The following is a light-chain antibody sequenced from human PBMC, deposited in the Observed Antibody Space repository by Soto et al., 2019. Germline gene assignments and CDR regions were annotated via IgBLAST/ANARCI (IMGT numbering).Light chain of an antibody. CDR1: QNIRNW. V-gene: IGKV1-5*01. Sequence: DIQLAQSPSTLSESVGDSVTITCRASQNIRNWLAWYQQKPGKAPNPLIYDASGLKSGVPARFSGSGSGTEFTLTISSLQPDDVATYYCQQYNTYSAFGQGTRLEIK. CDR3: QQYNTYSA. J-gene: IGKJ5*01. CDR2: DAS.